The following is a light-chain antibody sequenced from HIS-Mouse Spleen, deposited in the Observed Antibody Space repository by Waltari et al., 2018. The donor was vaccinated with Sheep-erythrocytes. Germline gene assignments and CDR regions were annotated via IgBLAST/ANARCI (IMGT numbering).Light chain of an antibody. CDR3: CSYAGSYNHV. J-gene: IGLJ1*01. V-gene: IGLV2-11*01. Sequence: QSALTQPRSVSGSPGQSVTISCTGTSSDVGGYNYVSWSPQHPGNAPKLMIYDVSNRPSGVPDRFSGSKSGNTASLTISGLQAEDEADYYCCSYAGSYNHVFATGTKVTVL. CDR2: DVS. CDR1: SSDVGGYNY.